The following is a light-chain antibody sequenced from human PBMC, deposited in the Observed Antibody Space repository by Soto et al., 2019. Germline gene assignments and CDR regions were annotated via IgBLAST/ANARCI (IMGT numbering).Light chain of an antibody. Sequence: AIPMTQSPSSLSSSVGDRVTITCRASQDIRNDLGWYQHKPGKAPNLLIYNASSLQSGVPSRFNGRGSGTDFTLTISSLQPQDSATYYCLQDRSYPRTFGPGTKVDVK. V-gene: IGKV1-6*01. CDR2: NAS. CDR3: LQDRSYPRT. J-gene: IGKJ3*01. CDR1: QDIRND.